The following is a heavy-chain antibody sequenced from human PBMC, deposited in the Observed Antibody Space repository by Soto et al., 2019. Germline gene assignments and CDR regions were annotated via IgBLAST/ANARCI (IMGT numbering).Heavy chain of an antibody. D-gene: IGHD3-22*01. Sequence: ELQLLESGGGLVQPGGSLRLSCAASGFTFSSYGMNWVRQAPGKGLEWVSGISGSGGRTYYADSVKGRFTISRDNSKKRLHVQMNSLRAEDTAVYYCAKGLRYYDSSGYPQDVHYYGMDVWGQGTTVTVSS. J-gene: IGHJ6*02. CDR2: ISGSGGRT. CDR1: GFTFSSYG. CDR3: AKGLRYYDSSGYPQDVHYYGMDV. V-gene: IGHV3-23*01.